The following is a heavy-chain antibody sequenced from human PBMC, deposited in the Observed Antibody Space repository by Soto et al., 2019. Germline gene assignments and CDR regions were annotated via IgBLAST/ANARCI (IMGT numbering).Heavy chain of an antibody. CDR3: ASGPVIVVVPAAMGNDAYDI. V-gene: IGHV5-51*01. CDR2: IYPGDSDT. J-gene: IGHJ3*02. Sequence: ESLKISCKGSGYSFTSYWIGWVRQMPGKGLERMGIIYPGDSDTRYSPSFQGQVTISADKSISTAYLQWSSLKASDTAMYYCASGPVIVVVPAAMGNDAYDIWGQGTMVTVSS. D-gene: IGHD2-2*01. CDR1: GYSFTSYW.